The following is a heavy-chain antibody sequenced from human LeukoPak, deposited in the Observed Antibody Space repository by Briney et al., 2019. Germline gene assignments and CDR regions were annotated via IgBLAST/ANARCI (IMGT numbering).Heavy chain of an antibody. V-gene: IGHV3-74*01. Sequence: TGGSLRLSCVASGVTFCTYWMHWVRHAPGKGLLWGSRINSDGRTTNYADSVRGRFTISRDNARNTLYLQMNSLRDDDTAVYYCVTAGNYRFDNWGQGTLVTVSS. D-gene: IGHD5-24*01. CDR2: INSDGRTT. J-gene: IGHJ4*02. CDR3: VTAGNYRFDN. CDR1: GVTFCTYW.